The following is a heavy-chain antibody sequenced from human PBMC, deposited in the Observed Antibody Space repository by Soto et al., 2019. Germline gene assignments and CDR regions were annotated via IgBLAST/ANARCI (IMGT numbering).Heavy chain of an antibody. D-gene: IGHD6-13*01. V-gene: IGHV3-53*01. CDR1: GFTFRSYA. CDR2: IYSGGST. CDR3: ARGLIAAAGRNFDI. J-gene: IGHJ3*02. Sequence: GGSLGLSCAASGFTFRSYAMSWVRQAPGKGLEWVSAIYSGGSTYYADSVKGRFTISRDNSKNTLYLQMNSLRAEDTAVYYCARGLIAAAGRNFDIWGQGTMVTVSS.